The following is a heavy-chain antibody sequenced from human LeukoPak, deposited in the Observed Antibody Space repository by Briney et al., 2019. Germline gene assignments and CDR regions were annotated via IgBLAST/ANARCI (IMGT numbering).Heavy chain of an antibody. D-gene: IGHD3-10*01. V-gene: IGHV4-34*01. CDR1: GGSFSGYY. J-gene: IGHJ4*02. Sequence: SETLSLTCAVYGGSFSGYYWSWIRQPPGKGLEWIGEINHSGSTNYNPSLKSRVTISVDTSKNQFSLKLSSVTAADTAVYYCARGAPMALDYWGQGTLVTVSS. CDR3: ARGAPMALDY. CDR2: INHSGST.